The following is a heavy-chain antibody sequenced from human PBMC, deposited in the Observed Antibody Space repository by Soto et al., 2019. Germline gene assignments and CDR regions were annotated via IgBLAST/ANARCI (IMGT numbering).Heavy chain of an antibody. CDR2: IIPIFGAA. J-gene: IGHJ4*02. V-gene: IGHV1-69*01. D-gene: IGHD3-3*01. Sequence: QVQLVQSGAEVKKPGSSVKVSCKASGGKFNNSAISWVRQAPGQGLEWMGGIIPIFGAANYPQKFQGRVTIIADDSTSTAYMELSSLRSDDTAVYYCARAPILVGVTIYVNYFDLWGQGTLVTVSS. CDR1: GGKFNNSA. CDR3: ARAPILVGVTIYVNYFDL.